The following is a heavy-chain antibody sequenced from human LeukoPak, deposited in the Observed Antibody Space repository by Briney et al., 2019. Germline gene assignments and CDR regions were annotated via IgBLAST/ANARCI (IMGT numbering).Heavy chain of an antibody. CDR3: AKDLVVGALDY. Sequence: GTSLRLSCAASGFFFSSYAMYWVRQGPGKGLEWVSVISYNAKDKYYADSVRGRFTISRDDSKRTLYLQMDSLRAGDTAVYYCAKDLVVGALDYWGQGTLVTVSS. CDR1: GFFFSSYA. J-gene: IGHJ4*02. V-gene: IGHV3-30*18. D-gene: IGHD1-26*01. CDR2: ISYNAKDK.